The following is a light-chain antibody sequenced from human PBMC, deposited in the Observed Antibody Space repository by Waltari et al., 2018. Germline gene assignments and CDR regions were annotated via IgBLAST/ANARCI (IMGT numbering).Light chain of an antibody. CDR1: NSNVDILHL. CDR2: EIS. J-gene: IGLJ1*01. Sequence: QSALTQPASVSGSPGQSITISCTAVNSNVDILHLVSWYQHHPGRNPRLLIYEISHRPSGISNRFSGSKSGNTASLTISGLQPEDEADYFCCSFAGYGIYVFGSGTQVSVL. V-gene: IGLV2-23*02. CDR3: CSFAGYGIYV.